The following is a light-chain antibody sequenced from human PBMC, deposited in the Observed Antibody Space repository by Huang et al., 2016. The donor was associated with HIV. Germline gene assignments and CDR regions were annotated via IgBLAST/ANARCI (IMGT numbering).Light chain of an antibody. Sequence: EIVLTQSPGSLSLSPGVRATLSCRASQTVSNNYLAWYQQKPGQAPRLLIYGASSRATGIPDSFSGSGSGTDFTLTISRLEPEDFAMYFCQQYGSPPLTFGGGTKVETK. CDR2: GAS. V-gene: IGKV3-20*01. CDR3: QQYGSPPLT. J-gene: IGKJ4*01. CDR1: QTVSNNY.